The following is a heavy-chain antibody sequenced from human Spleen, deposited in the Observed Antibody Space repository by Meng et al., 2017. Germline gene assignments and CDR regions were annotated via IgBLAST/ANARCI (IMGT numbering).Heavy chain of an antibody. D-gene: IGHD3-3*01. CDR2: ISSSSSYI. CDR3: ARDTRFLEWLLNYYFDY. J-gene: IGHJ4*02. CDR1: GFTFSSYS. Sequence: GESLKISCAASGFTFSSYSMNWVRQAPGKGLEWVSSISSSSSYIYYADSVKGRFTISRDNAKNSLYLQMNSLRAEDTAVYYCARDTRFLEWLLNYYFDYWGQGTLVTVSS. V-gene: IGHV3-21*01.